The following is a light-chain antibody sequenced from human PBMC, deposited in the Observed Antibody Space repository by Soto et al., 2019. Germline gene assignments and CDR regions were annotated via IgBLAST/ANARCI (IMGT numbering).Light chain of an antibody. CDR1: SSNIGAGYD. Sequence: QSVLTQPPSVSGAPGQRVTISCTGSSSNIGAGYDVHWYQQIPGTAPKLLIYTNNIRPSGVPDRFSGSKSGTSASLAITGLQVEDEADYYCQSYGGSLNNFYVFGTGTKLTVL. CDR2: TNN. V-gene: IGLV1-40*01. CDR3: QSYGGSLNNFYV. J-gene: IGLJ1*01.